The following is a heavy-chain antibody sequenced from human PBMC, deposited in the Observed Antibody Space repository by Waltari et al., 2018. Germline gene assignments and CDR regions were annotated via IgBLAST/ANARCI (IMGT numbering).Heavy chain of an antibody. V-gene: IGHV3-23*01. Sequence: EVQLLESGGGLVQPGGSLRLSCAASGFTFSSYAMIWVRQAPGKGLEWVSAISGRGASTYYADSVKCRFTISRDNSKNTLYLQMNSLRAEDTAVYYCAKLTTRIVGATTFDYWGQGTLVTVSS. CDR1: GFTFSSYA. D-gene: IGHD1-26*01. J-gene: IGHJ4*02. CDR3: AKLTTRIVGATTFDY. CDR2: ISGRGAST.